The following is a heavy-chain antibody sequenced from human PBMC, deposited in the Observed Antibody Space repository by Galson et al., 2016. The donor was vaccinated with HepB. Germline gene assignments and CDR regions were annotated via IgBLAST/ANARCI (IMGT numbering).Heavy chain of an antibody. V-gene: IGHV2-70*04. Sequence: ALVKPTQTLTLTCTFSGFSLSTTGVRVSWIRQPPGKALEWLARIDWDDDKFYSISLRTRLSISKDTSKNQVVLTMTNMDPVDTATYYCARIGFGDSGTFFDYWG. CDR2: IDWDDDK. CDR3: ARIGFGDSGTFFDY. D-gene: IGHD2-21*02. CDR1: GFSLSTTGVR. J-gene: IGHJ4*01.